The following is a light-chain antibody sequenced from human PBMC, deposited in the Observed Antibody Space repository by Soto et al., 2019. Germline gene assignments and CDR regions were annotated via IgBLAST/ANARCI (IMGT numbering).Light chain of an antibody. CDR1: SSDVGGYNY. V-gene: IGLV2-14*01. CDR3: SSYTSRSTLGV. J-gene: IGLJ3*02. Sequence: QSALTQPPSVSGSPGQSITISCTGTSSDVGGYNYVSWYQQHPGKAPKLMIYEVSNRPSGVSNRFSGSKSGNTASLTISGLQAEAEADYYCSSYTSRSTLGVFGGGTKLTVL. CDR2: EVS.